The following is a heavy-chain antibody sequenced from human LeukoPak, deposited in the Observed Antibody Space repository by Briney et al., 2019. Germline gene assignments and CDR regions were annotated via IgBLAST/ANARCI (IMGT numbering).Heavy chain of an antibody. CDR1: GGSISSYY. CDR2: IYTSGST. J-gene: IGHJ4*03. Sequence: PSETLSLTCTVSGGSISSYYWSWIRQPPGKGLEWIGYIYTSGSTNYNPSLKSRVTISVDTSKNQFSLKLSSVTAADTAVYYCARVRGVYYFDYWGQGTMVTVSS. CDR3: ARVRGVYYFDY. V-gene: IGHV4-4*09. D-gene: IGHD3-10*01.